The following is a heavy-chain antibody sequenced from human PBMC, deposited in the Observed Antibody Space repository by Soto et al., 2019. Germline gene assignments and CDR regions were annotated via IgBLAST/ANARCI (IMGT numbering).Heavy chain of an antibody. V-gene: IGHV3-48*02. D-gene: IGHD3-9*01. CDR2: ISSRSSTM. CDR3: ARDLQRRYFEPRGMDV. Sequence: PGGSLRLSCTAAGFIFSGYSMNWVRQAPGKGLEWVAYISSRSSTMYYADSVKGRFTISRDDAKDSLFLQMNSLRDEDTAVYYCARDLQRRYFEPRGMDVWGQGTSVTVSS. CDR1: GFIFSGYS. J-gene: IGHJ6*02.